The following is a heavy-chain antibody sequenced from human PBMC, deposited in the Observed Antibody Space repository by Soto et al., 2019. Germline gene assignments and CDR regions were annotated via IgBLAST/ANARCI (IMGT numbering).Heavy chain of an antibody. CDR1: GGSISSGGYY. J-gene: IGHJ6*02. D-gene: IGHD6-6*01. CDR3: ARGSSIAGLYSAMDV. V-gene: IGHV4-31*03. Sequence: QVQLQESGPGLVKPSQTLSLTCTVSGGSISSGGYYWTWIRQHPGKGLEWIGYNYYSGITYYNPSLKNRVTISLDTSKNQFALKPSSVTAADTAVYYCARGSSIAGLYSAMDVWGQGTTVTVSS. CDR2: NYYSGIT.